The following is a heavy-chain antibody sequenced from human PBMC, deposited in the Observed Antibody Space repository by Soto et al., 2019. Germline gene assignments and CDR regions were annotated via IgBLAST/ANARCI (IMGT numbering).Heavy chain of an antibody. CDR2: VNPIVRMS. Sequence: QVQLVQSGAEVKRPGSSVKVSCKASGDTFNFYSINWVRQAPGLGLEWMGRVNPIVRMSNYAQKFQGRGTMTADKSTITAYMELSSLRSEDTAIYYCASSYGSGYRAFDYWGQGALVTVSS. CDR1: GDTFNFYS. J-gene: IGHJ4*02. V-gene: IGHV1-69*02. D-gene: IGHD3-10*01. CDR3: ASSYGSGYRAFDY.